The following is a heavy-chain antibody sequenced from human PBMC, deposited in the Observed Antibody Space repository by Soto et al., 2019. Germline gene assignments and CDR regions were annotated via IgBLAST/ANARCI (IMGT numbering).Heavy chain of an antibody. V-gene: IGHV3-30-3*01. Sequence: GGSLRLSCAASGFTFSSYAMHWVRQAPGKGLEWVAVISYDGSNKYYADSVKGRFTISRDNTKNTLYLQMNSLRAEDTAVYYCARASGKAVAGSNYFDYWGQGTLVTVSS. J-gene: IGHJ4*02. CDR3: ARASGKAVAGSNYFDY. CDR2: ISYDGSNK. D-gene: IGHD6-19*01. CDR1: GFTFSSYA.